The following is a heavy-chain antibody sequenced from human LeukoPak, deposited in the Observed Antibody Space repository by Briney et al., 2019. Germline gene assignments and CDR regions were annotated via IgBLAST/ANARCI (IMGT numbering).Heavy chain of an antibody. J-gene: IGHJ6*02. CDR3: ASGITIFEPHYGMDV. CDR2: MNPNSGNT. D-gene: IGHD3-3*01. CDR1: GYTFTSYD. V-gene: IGHV1-8*01. Sequence: ASVKVSCKASGYTFTSYDINWVRQATGQGLEWMGWMNPNSGNTGYAQKFQGRVTMTRNTSISTAYMELSSLRSEDTAVYYCASGITIFEPHYGMDVWGRGTTVTVSS.